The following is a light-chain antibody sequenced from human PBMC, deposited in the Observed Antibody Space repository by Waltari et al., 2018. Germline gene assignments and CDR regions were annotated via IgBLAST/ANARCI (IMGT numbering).Light chain of an antibody. CDR2: LGS. V-gene: IGKV2-28*01. CDR3: MQALQTPRM. CDR1: QSLLHRNGYND. Sequence: IVMSQSPLSLPVTLGEPASIPCSSSQSLLHRNGYNDLDWYLQKPGQSPQLLIYLGSNRASGVPDRFSGSGSGTDFTLKISRVEAEDVGVYYCMQALQTPRMFGQGTKVEIK. J-gene: IGKJ1*01.